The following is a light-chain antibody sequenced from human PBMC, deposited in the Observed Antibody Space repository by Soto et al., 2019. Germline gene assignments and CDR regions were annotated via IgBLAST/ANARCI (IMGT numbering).Light chain of an antibody. CDR2: GTS. CDR1: QSISSN. V-gene: IGKV3-15*01. CDR3: HQYNNWCSIT. J-gene: IGKJ5*01. Sequence: EIVMTQSPATLSVSPGERVTLSCRASQSISSNLAWYQQKPCQAPSLLMYGTSTMATGSPARFSGSGSGTEFTITIIILQSDDFAVYYCHQYNNWCSITFGKGTRLEIK.